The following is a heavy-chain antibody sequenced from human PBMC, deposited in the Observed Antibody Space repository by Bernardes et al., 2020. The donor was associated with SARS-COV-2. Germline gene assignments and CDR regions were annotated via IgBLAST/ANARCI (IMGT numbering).Heavy chain of an antibody. J-gene: IGHJ4*02. Sequence: GGSLRLSCAASGSTLTFYPMSWVGQAPGGGRGGASVFGGGAGTTYYSDSVKGRFTISRDNSRNTMFLQMNSLRAEDTAVYYCAKPYSSGWYELDSWGQGTLVTVSS. D-gene: IGHD6-19*01. CDR2: FGGGAGTT. V-gene: IGHV3-23*01. CDR3: AKPYSSGWYELDS. CDR1: GSTLTFYP.